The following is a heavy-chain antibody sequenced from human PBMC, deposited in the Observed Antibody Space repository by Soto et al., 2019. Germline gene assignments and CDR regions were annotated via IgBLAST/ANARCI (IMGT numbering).Heavy chain of an antibody. CDR1: GGSISPYY. CDR3: AGGTDGKKVAY. Sequence: SETLSLTCTVSGGSISPYYWSWIRQPPGKGLEWVGYIYYAGSTSYNPSLKSRVTISVDTSKNHFSLKLSSVTAADTAVYYCAGGTDGKKVAYWGQGTLVTVSS. V-gene: IGHV4-59*01. D-gene: IGHD5-12*01. J-gene: IGHJ4*02. CDR2: IYYAGST.